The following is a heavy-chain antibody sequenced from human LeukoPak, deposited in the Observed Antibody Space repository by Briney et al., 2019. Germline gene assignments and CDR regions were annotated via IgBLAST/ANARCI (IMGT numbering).Heavy chain of an antibody. V-gene: IGHV4-34*01. CDR1: GGSFSGYY. J-gene: IGHJ6*02. CDR3: ARGSMSDIVVVPAATDYYYYYGMDV. Sequence: SETLSLTCAVYGGSFSGYYWGWIRQPPGKGLEWIGEINHSGSTNYNPSLKSRVTISVDMSKNQFSLKLSSVTAADTAVYYCARGSMSDIVVVPAATDYYYYYGMDVWGQGTTVTVSS. D-gene: IGHD2-2*01. CDR2: INHSGST.